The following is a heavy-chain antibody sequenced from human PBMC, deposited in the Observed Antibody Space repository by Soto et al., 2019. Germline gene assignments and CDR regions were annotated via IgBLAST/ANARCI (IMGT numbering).Heavy chain of an antibody. D-gene: IGHD3-22*01. CDR1: GFTFSSYA. CDR2: ISYDGSNK. CDR3: ASPLYYYDSSGYGGYDY. J-gene: IGHJ4*02. Sequence: QVQLVESGGGVVQPGRSLRLSCAASGFTFSSYAMHWVRQAPGKGLEWVAVISYDGSNKYYADSVKGRCTISRDNSKNTLYLQMNSLRAEDTAVYYCASPLYYYDSSGYGGYDYWGQGTLVTVSS. V-gene: IGHV3-30-3*01.